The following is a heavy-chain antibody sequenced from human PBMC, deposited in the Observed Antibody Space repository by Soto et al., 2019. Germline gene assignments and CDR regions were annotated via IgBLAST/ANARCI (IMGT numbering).Heavy chain of an antibody. Sequence: QVQLQESGPGLVKPSQPLSLTCPISGGSISSGVYYWSWIRNHPGKGLEWIGSIYYSGRTNYNPSLKSRLNISLDTSTNQFSLKLSSVTAADTAVYDGARMGLHLGELSRNWFDPWGQGTLVTVSS. D-gene: IGHD3-16*02. CDR1: GGSISSGVYY. CDR2: IYYSGRT. V-gene: IGHV4-31*03. J-gene: IGHJ5*02. CDR3: ARMGLHLGELSRNWFDP.